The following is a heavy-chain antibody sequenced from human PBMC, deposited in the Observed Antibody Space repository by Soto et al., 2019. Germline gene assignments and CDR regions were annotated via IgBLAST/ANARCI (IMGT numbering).Heavy chain of an antibody. Sequence: HPGGSLRLSCAVSGFTVSNNYMSWVRQAPGRGLEWVSVIFIGSSTYYADSAKGRFTISRDDSKNTLYLQMNRLRAEDSAVYYCARDPTSGYYDSSGNIPSDAFDIWGQGTMVTVSS. V-gene: IGHV3-66*01. D-gene: IGHD3-22*01. J-gene: IGHJ3*02. CDR2: IFIGSST. CDR1: GFTVSNNY. CDR3: ARDPTSGYYDSSGNIPSDAFDI.